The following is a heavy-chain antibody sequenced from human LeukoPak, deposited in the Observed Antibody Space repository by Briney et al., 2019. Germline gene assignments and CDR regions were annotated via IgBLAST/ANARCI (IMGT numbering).Heavy chain of an antibody. CDR2: IYISGST. J-gene: IGHJ5*02. D-gene: IGHD3-22*01. V-gene: IGHV4-4*07. CDR1: GGSISSYY. Sequence: SETLSLTCTVSGGSISSYYWSWIRQPAGKGLEWIGRIYISGSTNYNPSLKSRVTMSVDTSKNQFSLKLSSVTAADTAVYYCASYDSSGYNWFDPWGQETLVTVSS. CDR3: ASYDSSGYNWFDP.